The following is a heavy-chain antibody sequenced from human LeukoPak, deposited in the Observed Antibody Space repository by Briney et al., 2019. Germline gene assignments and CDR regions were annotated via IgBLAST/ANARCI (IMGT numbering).Heavy chain of an antibody. D-gene: IGHD3-3*01. J-gene: IGHJ4*02. V-gene: IGHV3-21*01. CDR2: ISSSSSYI. Sequence: GGSLRLSCAASGFTFSSYSMNWVRQAPGKGLEWVSSISSSSSYIYYADSVKGRFTISRDNAKNSLYLQMNSLRAEDTALYYCATNDFWSDFDYWGQGTLVTVAS. CDR3: ATNDFWSDFDY. CDR1: GFTFSSYS.